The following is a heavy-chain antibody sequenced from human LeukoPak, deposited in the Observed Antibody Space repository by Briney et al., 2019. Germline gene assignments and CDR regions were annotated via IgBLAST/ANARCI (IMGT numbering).Heavy chain of an antibody. J-gene: IGHJ4*02. D-gene: IGHD3-22*01. V-gene: IGHV3-74*01. CDR2: IDRDGNIT. Sequence: PGRSLRLSCAASGFTFSSFGMHWVRQAPGKGLVWVSRIDRDGNITTYADSVKGRFTISRDNAKNTLYLQMNSLRAEDTAVYYCARISYDSSGYYDYWGQGTLVTVSS. CDR3: ARISYDSSGYYDY. CDR1: GFTFSSFG.